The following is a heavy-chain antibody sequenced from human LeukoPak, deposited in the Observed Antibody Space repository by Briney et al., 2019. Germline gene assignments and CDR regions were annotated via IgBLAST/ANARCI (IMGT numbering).Heavy chain of an antibody. CDR1: GFTFSSYA. Sequence: GGSLRLSCAASGFTFSSYAMHWVRQAPGKGLEWVAVISYDGSNKYYADSVKGRFTISRDNAKNSLYLQMNSLRAEDTAVYYCAREPRGTPGAFDIWGQGTMVTVSS. J-gene: IGHJ3*02. CDR2: ISYDGSNK. CDR3: AREPRGTPGAFDI. V-gene: IGHV3-30-3*01. D-gene: IGHD1-1*01.